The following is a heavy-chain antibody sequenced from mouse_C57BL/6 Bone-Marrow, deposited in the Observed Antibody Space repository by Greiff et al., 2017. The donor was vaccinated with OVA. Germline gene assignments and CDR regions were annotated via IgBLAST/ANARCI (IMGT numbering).Heavy chain of an antibody. V-gene: IGHV1-18*01. CDR1: GYTFTDYN. Sequence: EVQLQQSGPELVKPGASVKIPCKASGYTFTDYNMDWVKQSHGKSLEWIGDINPNNGGTIYNQKFKGKATLTVDKSSSTAYMELRSLTSEDTAVYYCARSWLNPAWFAYWGQGTLVTVSA. CDR3: ARSWLNPAWFAY. CDR2: INPNNGGT. J-gene: IGHJ3*01.